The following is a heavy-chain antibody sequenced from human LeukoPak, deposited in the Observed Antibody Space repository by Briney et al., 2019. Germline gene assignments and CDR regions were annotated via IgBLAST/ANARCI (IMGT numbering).Heavy chain of an antibody. Sequence: PSETLSLTCTVSGGSISSYYWSRIRQPPGKGLEWIGYIYHSGSTNYNPSLKSRVTISIDTSKNQFSLKLSSVTAADTAVYYCASGGSSWYPPDYWGQGTLVTVSS. CDR2: IYHSGST. D-gene: IGHD6-13*01. V-gene: IGHV4-59*01. CDR1: GGSISSYY. J-gene: IGHJ4*02. CDR3: ASGGSSWYPPDY.